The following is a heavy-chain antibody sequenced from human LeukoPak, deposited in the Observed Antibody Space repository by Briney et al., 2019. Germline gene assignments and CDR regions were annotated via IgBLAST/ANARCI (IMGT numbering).Heavy chain of an antibody. D-gene: IGHD5-18*01. Sequence: LGGSLRLSCAASGFTFNYYAMSWVRQAPGKGLEWVSGISDNEGSTYYTDSVKGRFTISRDNTKNTVYLQMNNLRPDDTAVYFCARHDSFIPYWGQGTLVTVSS. J-gene: IGHJ4*02. V-gene: IGHV3-23*01. CDR2: ISDNEGST. CDR1: GFTFNYYA. CDR3: ARHDSFIPY.